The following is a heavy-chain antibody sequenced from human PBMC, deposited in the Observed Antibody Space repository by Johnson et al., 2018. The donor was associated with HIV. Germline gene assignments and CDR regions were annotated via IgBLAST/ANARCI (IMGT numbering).Heavy chain of an antibody. J-gene: IGHJ3*01. CDR1: GFTFSDHW. CDR2: IYSDGTDT. D-gene: IGHD6-19*01. V-gene: IGHV3-74*03. Sequence: EVQLVESGGGLVQPGGSLRLSCGASGFTFSDHWMQWVRQAPGKGLVWVSRIYSDGTDTAYADSVKGRFTISRDNAKRTLYLQMNSLRAEDTAVYYCARKQWLEIPSDAFDVWGQGTMVTVSS. CDR3: ARKQWLEIPSDAFDV.